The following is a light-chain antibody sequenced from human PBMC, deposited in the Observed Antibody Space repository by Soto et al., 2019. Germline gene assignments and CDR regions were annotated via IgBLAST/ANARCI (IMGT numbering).Light chain of an antibody. Sequence: QSALTQPASVSGSPGQSITISCTGTSSDVGGYDYVSWYQQHPGKAPKLMIYEVSNRPSGVSNRFSGSKSGNTVSLTISGLQADDETDYYCSSYTSGNTWVFGGGTKLTVL. CDR1: SSDVGGYDY. V-gene: IGLV2-14*01. J-gene: IGLJ3*02. CDR2: EVS. CDR3: SSYTSGNTWV.